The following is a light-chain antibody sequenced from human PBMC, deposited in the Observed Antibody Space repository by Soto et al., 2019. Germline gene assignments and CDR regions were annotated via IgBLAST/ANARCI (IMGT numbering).Light chain of an antibody. CDR3: QSYDNNLEI. Sequence: QSVLTQPPSVSGAPGQRVTISCTGRSSNIGSTYDVQWFQQLPGTAPKLLIYGNTNRPSGVPDRFSGSKSGTSASLAITGLQAEDEADYYGQSYDNNLEIFGGGTKLTVL. CDR1: SSNIGSTYD. CDR2: GNT. V-gene: IGLV1-40*01. J-gene: IGLJ2*01.